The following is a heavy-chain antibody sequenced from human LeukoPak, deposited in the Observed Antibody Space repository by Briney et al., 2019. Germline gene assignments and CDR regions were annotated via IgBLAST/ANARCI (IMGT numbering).Heavy chain of an antibody. Sequence: PSETLSLTCTVSGGSTSSYYWSWIRQPPGKGLEWIGYIYYSGSTNYNPSLKSRVTISVDTSKNQFSLKLSSVTAADTAVYYCASRTMIVGSFDYWGQGTLVTVSS. J-gene: IGHJ4*02. V-gene: IGHV4-59*01. D-gene: IGHD3-22*01. CDR2: IYYSGST. CDR3: ASRTMIVGSFDY. CDR1: GGSTSSYY.